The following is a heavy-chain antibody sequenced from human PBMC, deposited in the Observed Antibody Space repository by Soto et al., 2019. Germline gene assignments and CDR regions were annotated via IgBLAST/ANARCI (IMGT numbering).Heavy chain of an antibody. CDR2: IRSKAYGGTT. CDR3: TRGGYYGSGSYFLPLSYYYYLYG. J-gene: IGHJ6*03. D-gene: IGHD3-10*01. CDR1: GFTFGDYA. Sequence: GGSLRLSCTASGFTFGDYAMSWFRQAPGKGLEWVGFIRSKAYGGTTEYAASVKGRFTISRDDSKSIAYLQMNSLKTEDTAVYYCTRGGYYGSGSYFLPLSYYYYLYGWGKGSTVTVAS. V-gene: IGHV3-49*03.